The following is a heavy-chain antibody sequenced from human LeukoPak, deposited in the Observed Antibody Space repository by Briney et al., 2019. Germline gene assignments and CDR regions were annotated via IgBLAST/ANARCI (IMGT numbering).Heavy chain of an antibody. Sequence: GGSLRLSCAASGFTFSSYGMHWVRQAPGKGLEWVAVISYDGSNKYYADSVKGRFTISRDNSKNALYLQMNSLRAEDTAVYYCAELGITMIGGVWGKGTTVTISS. CDR1: GFTFSSYG. CDR2: ISYDGSNK. CDR3: AELGITMIGGV. D-gene: IGHD3-10*02. J-gene: IGHJ6*04. V-gene: IGHV3-30*18.